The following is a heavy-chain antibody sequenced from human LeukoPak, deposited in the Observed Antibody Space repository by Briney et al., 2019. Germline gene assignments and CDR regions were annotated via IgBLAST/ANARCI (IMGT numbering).Heavy chain of an antibody. J-gene: IGHJ4*02. CDR2: IYYSGST. D-gene: IGHD4-17*01. V-gene: IGHV4-39*07. CDR1: GGSISSSSYY. Sequence: SETLSLTCTVSGGSISSSSYYWGWIRQPPGKGLEWIGSIYYSGSTYYNPSLKSRVTISVDTSKNQFSLKLSSVTAADTAVYCCARDDYGDPRGYFDYWGQGTLVTVSS. CDR3: ARDDYGDPRGYFDY.